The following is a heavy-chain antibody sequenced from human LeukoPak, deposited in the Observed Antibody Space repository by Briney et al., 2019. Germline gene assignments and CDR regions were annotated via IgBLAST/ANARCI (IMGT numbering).Heavy chain of an antibody. J-gene: IGHJ5*02. D-gene: IGHD6-13*01. CDR1: GFTFRNYD. Sequence: GGSLRLSCIASGFTFRNYDMHWVRQATGKGLEWVSAIETAGETHYAGSVKGRFTISRENAKNSMYLQMNSLRAGDTAVYYCVKSPGTAAGNWFDPWGQGTLVTVSS. V-gene: IGHV3-13*04. CDR3: VKSPGTAAGNWFDP. CDR2: IETAGET.